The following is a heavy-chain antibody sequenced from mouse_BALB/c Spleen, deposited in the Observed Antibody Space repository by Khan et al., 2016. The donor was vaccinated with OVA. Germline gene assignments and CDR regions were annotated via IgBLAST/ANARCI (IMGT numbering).Heavy chain of an antibody. D-gene: IGHD2-14*01. CDR3: ARPGNRYERVFDY. CDR1: GYTFTRYV. V-gene: IGHV1S136*01. CDR2: INPYNDGA. Sequence: EVQLQQSGPELVKPGASVKMSCKASGYTFTRYVMHWVKQKPGQGLEWIGYINPYNDGAKYNEKVKGKATLTSDKSSSTADMELNSLTSEDSAVYYCARPGNRYERVFDYWGQGTTLTVSS. J-gene: IGHJ2*01.